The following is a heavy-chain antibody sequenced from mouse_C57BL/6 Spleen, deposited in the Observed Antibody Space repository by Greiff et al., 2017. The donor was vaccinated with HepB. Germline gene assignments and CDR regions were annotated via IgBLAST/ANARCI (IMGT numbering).Heavy chain of an antibody. CDR3: ARSPYYGSGAWFAY. CDR2: IDPSDSET. CDR1: GYTFTSYW. J-gene: IGHJ3*01. Sequence: VQLQQPGAELVRPGSSVKLSCKASGYTFTSYWMHWVKQRPIQGLEWIGNIDPSDSETHYNQKFKDKATLTVDKSSSTAYMQLSSLTSEDSAVHYCARSPYYGSGAWFAYWGQGTLVTVSA. D-gene: IGHD1-1*01. V-gene: IGHV1-52*01.